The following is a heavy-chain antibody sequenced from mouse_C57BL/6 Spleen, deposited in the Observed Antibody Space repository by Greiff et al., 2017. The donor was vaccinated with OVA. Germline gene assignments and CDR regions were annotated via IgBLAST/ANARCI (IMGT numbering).Heavy chain of an antibody. V-gene: IGHV3-6*01. CDR1: GYSITSGYY. Sequence: DVKLQESGPGLVKPSQSLSLTCSVTGYSITSGYYWNWIRQFPGNKLEWMGYISYDGSNNYNPSLKNRISITRDTSKNQFFLKLNSVTTEDTATYYCARDGVYSNYLDYWGQGTTLTVSS. CDR2: ISYDGSN. D-gene: IGHD2-5*01. J-gene: IGHJ2*01. CDR3: ARDGVYSNYLDY.